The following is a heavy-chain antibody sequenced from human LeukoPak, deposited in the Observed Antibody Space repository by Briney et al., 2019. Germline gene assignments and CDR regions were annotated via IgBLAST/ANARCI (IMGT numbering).Heavy chain of an antibody. D-gene: IGHD2-15*01. CDR2: INHNGNVN. CDR1: GFTFSSYW. CDR3: ARGGGFDV. J-gene: IGHJ6*02. Sequence: GGSLRLSCAASGFTFSSYWMNWDRQAPGKGLEWVASINHNGNVNYYVDSVKGRFTISRDNAKNSLYLQMSNLRAEDTAVYFWARGGGFDVWGQGATVTVSS. V-gene: IGHV3-7*03.